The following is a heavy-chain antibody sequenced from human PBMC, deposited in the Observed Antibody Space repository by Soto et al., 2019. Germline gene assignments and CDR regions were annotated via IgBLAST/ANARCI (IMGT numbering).Heavy chain of an antibody. CDR1: GGSVSSSSYY. CDR3: GRLGGLATISYYFDY. Sequence: PSETLSLTCTVSGGSVSSSSYYWGWVRQPPGKGLEWIGSVYYSGSTYYNPSLESRVTISVDKSENQFSLKLMSLSAADTAVYYCGRLGGLATISYYFDYWGQGALVTVSS. D-gene: IGHD3-16*01. CDR2: VYYSGST. J-gene: IGHJ4*02. V-gene: IGHV4-39*01.